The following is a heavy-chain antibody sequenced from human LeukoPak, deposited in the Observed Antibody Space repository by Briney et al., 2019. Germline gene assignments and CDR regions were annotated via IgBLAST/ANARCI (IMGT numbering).Heavy chain of an antibody. CDR3: ARVPNALGSYYPDY. D-gene: IGHD3-10*01. CDR2: MYYSRNS. J-gene: IGHJ4*02. Sequence: PSETLSLTCTVSAVSISSYYWSWIRQPPGKGMEWILYMYYSRNSKYNPPLKSRVTISADTSKNEFSLKLSSVTAADTAVYCCARVPNALGSYYPDYWGQGTLVTVCS. CDR1: AVSISSYY. V-gene: IGHV4-59*01.